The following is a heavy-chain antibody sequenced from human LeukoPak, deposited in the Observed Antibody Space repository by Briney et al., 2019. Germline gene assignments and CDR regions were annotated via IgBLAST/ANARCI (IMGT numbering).Heavy chain of an antibody. CDR2: VNQDGSEE. Sequence: GGSLRPSCAASGFTFSNYWMTWVRQAPGKGLEWVAHVNQDGSEEHYMDSVKARFTISRDNAKNSLSLQMNSLRAEDTAVYYCVGDGGVSGYDLLDYWGQGTLVTVSS. V-gene: IGHV3-7*01. CDR3: VGDGGVSGYDLLDY. J-gene: IGHJ4*02. D-gene: IGHD5-12*01. CDR1: GFTFSNYW.